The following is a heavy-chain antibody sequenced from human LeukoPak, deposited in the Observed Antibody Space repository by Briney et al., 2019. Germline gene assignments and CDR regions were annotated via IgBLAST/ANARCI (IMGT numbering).Heavy chain of an antibody. CDR1: GYTFTGYY. CDR2: INPNSGGT. CDR3: AGRSRSSSWFPYFDY. J-gene: IGHJ4*02. V-gene: IGHV1-2*02. D-gene: IGHD6-13*01. Sequence: ASVKVSCKASGYTFTGYYMHWVRQAPGQGLEWMGWINPNSGGTNYAQKFQGRVTMTRDTSISTAYMELSRLRSDDTAVYYCAGRSRSSSWFPYFDYWGQGTLVTVSS.